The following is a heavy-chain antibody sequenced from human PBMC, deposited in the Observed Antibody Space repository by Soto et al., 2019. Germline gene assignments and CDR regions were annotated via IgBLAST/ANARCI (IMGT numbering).Heavy chain of an antibody. J-gene: IGHJ6*02. D-gene: IGHD2-21*02. V-gene: IGHV3-23*01. CDR3: ASLGVGDWANYYYYYGMDV. Sequence: GSLRLSCAATGXTFSVYAMTWVRQAPGKGLELVSAVTANGGSTYSADAVNCRFTISRDNSKNTLFMQMNSLRAEDTAVYYFASLGVGDWANYYYYYGMDVWGQGTTATVS. CDR2: VTANGGST. CDR1: GXTFSVYA.